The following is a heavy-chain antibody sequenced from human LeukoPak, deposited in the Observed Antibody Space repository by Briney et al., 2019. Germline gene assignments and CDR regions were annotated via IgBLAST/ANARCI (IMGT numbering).Heavy chain of an antibody. CDR2: ISGSGDNT. Sequence: PGGSLRLSCAASGFTFSSYAMSWARQAPGKGLEWVSAISGSGDNTHYADSVRGRFTISRDNSRNTLYLQMSSLRAEDTALYYCAKEAASVALRGFDPWGQGTPVTVSS. J-gene: IGHJ5*02. V-gene: IGHV3-23*01. CDR1: GFTFSSYA. CDR3: AKEAASVALRGFDP. D-gene: IGHD6-19*01.